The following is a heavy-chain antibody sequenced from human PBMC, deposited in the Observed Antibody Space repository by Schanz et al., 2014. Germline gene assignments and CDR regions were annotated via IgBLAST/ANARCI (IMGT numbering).Heavy chain of an antibody. J-gene: IGHJ6*02. CDR1: GFTYSSYW. CDR3: TKDTIGYQKPIDV. V-gene: IGHV3-74*01. Sequence: EVQLVESGGGLVQPGGSLRLSCAASGFTYSSYWMHWVRQAPGKGLVWVSTIDTAGSYTSYVDSVKGRFTISRDNAKNTLYLQMSRLRVEDTAVYYCTKDTIGYQKPIDVWGQGTTVTVSS. D-gene: IGHD2-8*01. CDR2: IDTAGSYT.